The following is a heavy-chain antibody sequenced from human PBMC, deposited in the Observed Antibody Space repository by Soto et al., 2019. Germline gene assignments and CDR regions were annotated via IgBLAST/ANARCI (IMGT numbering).Heavy chain of an antibody. D-gene: IGHD3-3*01. CDR3: TSANDFWSGYYWFDP. J-gene: IGHJ5*02. Sequence: GGSLRLSXTASGFTFGDYAMSWFRQAPGKGLEWVGFIRSKAYGGTTEYAASVKGRFTISRDDSKSIAYLQMNSLKTEDTAVYYCTSANDFWSGYYWFDPWGQGTLVTVSS. CDR1: GFTFGDYA. V-gene: IGHV3-49*03. CDR2: IRSKAYGGTT.